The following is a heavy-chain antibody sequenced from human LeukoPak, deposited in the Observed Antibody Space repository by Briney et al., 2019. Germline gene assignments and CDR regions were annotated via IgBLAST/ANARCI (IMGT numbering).Heavy chain of an antibody. Sequence: SETLSLTCTVSGGSIASGNFYWSWIRQHPGKGLEWIANIRYSGRAYYNPSLKSRVTISVDTSKNEFSLNLNSVTAADTAVYYCAGVVSDCPSDCSKGFLDNWGQGTLVTVSS. V-gene: IGHV4-31*03. CDR1: GGSIASGNFY. D-gene: IGHD2-21*02. CDR3: AGVVSDCPSDCSKGFLDN. CDR2: IRYSGRA. J-gene: IGHJ4*02.